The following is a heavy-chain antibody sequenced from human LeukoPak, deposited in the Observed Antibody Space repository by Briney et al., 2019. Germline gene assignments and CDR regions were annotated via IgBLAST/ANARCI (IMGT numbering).Heavy chain of an antibody. CDR1: GFTFSSYG. D-gene: IGHD1-26*01. CDR3: ARLGATTGPLDAFDI. J-gene: IGHJ3*02. CDR2: IWYDGSNK. Sequence: PGGSLRLSCAASGFTFSSYGMHWVRQAPGKGLEWVAVIWYDGSNKYYADSVKGRFTISRDNSKNTLYLQMNSLRAEDAAVYYCARLGATTGPLDAFDIWGQGTMVTVSS. V-gene: IGHV3-33*01.